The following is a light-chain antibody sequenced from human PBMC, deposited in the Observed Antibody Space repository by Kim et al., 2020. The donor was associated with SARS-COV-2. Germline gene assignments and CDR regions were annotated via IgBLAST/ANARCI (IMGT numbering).Light chain of an antibody. CDR3: AAWYDSLSGPV. Sequence: QWVIISCSVCSSTIGSNYVYWYQQLPGTAPKHLIYRNNHRPSGVPDRFSGSKSGTSASLSISGLRSEDEADYYCAAWYDSLSGPVFGGGTQLTVL. J-gene: IGLJ3*02. CDR2: RNN. CDR1: SSTIGSNY. V-gene: IGLV1-47*01.